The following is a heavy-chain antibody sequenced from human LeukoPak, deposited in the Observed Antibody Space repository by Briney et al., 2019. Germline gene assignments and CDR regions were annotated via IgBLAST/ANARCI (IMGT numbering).Heavy chain of an antibody. CDR2: ISVTGNT. D-gene: IGHD2-21*01. V-gene: IGHV3-23*01. CDR3: AKAPVTTCLGAYCYPFDL. Sequence: GGSLRLSCTASGFTLSNYAMTWVRQGPRKGLEWVSAISVTGNTYHAESLKGRFTIFRDNSKDTLYLQMRSLRAEDAGVYYCAKAPVTTCLGAYCYPFDLWGQGTQVTVSS. CDR1: GFTLSNYA. J-gene: IGHJ4*02.